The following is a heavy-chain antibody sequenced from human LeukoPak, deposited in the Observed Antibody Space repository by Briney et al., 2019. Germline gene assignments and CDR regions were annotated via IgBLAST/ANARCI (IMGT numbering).Heavy chain of an antibody. Sequence: ASVKVSCKASGYTFTSYDINWVRQATGQGLEWMGWINPNSGGSNYAQKFQGRVTMTRDTSISTAYMELSRLRSDDTAVYYCARGYIAADDSSWGQGTLVTVSS. V-gene: IGHV1-2*02. J-gene: IGHJ4*02. CDR2: INPNSGGS. CDR3: ARGYIAADDSS. CDR1: GYTFTSYD. D-gene: IGHD6-13*01.